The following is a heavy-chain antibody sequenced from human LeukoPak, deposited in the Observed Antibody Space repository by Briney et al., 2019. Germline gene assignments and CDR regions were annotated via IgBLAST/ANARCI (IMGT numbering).Heavy chain of an antibody. D-gene: IGHD1-26*01. V-gene: IGHV4-34*01. CDR3: ASLYSGSYYSFPSFDY. CDR1: GGSFSGYY. Sequence: PSETLSLTCAVYGGSFSGYYWSWIRQPPGKGLEWIGSIYYSGSTYYNPSLKSRVTISVDTSKNQFSLKLSSVTAADTAVYYCASLYSGSYYSFPSFDYWGQGTLVTVSS. J-gene: IGHJ4*02. CDR2: IYYSGST.